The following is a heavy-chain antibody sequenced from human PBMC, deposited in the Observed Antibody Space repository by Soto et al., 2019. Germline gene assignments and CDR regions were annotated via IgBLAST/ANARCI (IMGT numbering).Heavy chain of an antibody. CDR3: ARVKHAYGDYDGIDF. J-gene: IGHJ4*02. V-gene: IGHV3-48*01. CDR2: IGPSSSAI. Sequence: EVQLVESGGGLVQPGGSLRLSCAASGFTFSSCAMNWVRQAPGKGLEWVSYIGPSSSAIYYADSVKGRFTISRDNGKNSLYLQLNSLRAEDTALYYCARVKHAYGDYDGIDFWGQGTLVTVSS. D-gene: IGHD4-17*01. CDR1: GFTFSSCA.